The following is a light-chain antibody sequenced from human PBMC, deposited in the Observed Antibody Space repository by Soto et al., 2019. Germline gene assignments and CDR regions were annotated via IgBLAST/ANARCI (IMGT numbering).Light chain of an antibody. J-gene: IGKJ1*01. CDR2: GVS. Sequence: EIVMTQSPATLSVSPGERATLSCRASQSVSSKLAWFQQKPGQAPSLLIYGVSTRATGVPVRFSGSGSGTEFTLTINSLQSEDFAVYYCQQSYSTPWTFGQGTKVEIK. V-gene: IGKV3-15*01. CDR3: QQSYSTPWT. CDR1: QSVSSK.